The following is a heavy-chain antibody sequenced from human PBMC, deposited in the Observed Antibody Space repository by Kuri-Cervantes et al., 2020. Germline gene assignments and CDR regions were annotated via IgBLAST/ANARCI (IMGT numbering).Heavy chain of an antibody. CDR1: GYTFTSYD. CDR2: INAGNGNT. Sequence: ASVKVSCKASGYTFTSYDMHWVRQAPGQRLEWMGWINAGNGNTKYSQKLQGRVTMTTDTSTSTAYMELRSLRSDDTAVYYCARDSEGAWYGSGSRPFDYWGQGTLVTVSS. CDR3: ARDSEGAWYGSGSRPFDY. J-gene: IGHJ4*02. D-gene: IGHD3-10*01. V-gene: IGHV1-3*01.